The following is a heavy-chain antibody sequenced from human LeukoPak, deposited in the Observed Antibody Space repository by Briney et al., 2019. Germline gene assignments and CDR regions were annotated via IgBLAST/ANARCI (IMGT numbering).Heavy chain of an antibody. J-gene: IGHJ5*02. CDR2: IYPRDSNT. D-gene: IGHD6-13*01. Sequence: GESLKISCKGSGYTFTSYWIGWVRQMPGKGLEWRGIIYPRDSNTIYSPSFQGQVTISVDTSINTAYLQWISLKASDTAMYYCARHPIAAGGAYNWFDPWGQGTLVTVSS. V-gene: IGHV5-51*01. CDR3: ARHPIAAGGAYNWFDP. CDR1: GYTFTSYW.